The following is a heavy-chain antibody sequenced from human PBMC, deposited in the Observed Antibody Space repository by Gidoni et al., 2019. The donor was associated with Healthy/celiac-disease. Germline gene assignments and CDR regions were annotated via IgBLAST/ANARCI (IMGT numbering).Heavy chain of an antibody. Sequence: QVQLVESGGGVVQPGRSLRLACAASGFTVSSYAMHWVRQAPGKGLGWVAVISYDGSNKYYADSVKGRFTISRDNSKNTLYLQMNSLRAEDTAVYYCARAGSSSWYRPLDYWGQGTLVTVSS. CDR1: GFTVSSYA. D-gene: IGHD6-13*01. CDR3: ARAGSSSWYRPLDY. CDR2: ISYDGSNK. J-gene: IGHJ4*02. V-gene: IGHV3-30-3*01.